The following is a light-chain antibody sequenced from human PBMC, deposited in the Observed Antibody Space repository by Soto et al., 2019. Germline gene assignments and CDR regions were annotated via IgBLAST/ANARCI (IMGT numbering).Light chain of an antibody. CDR2: QDS. Sequence: SYELTQPPSVSVSPGQTASITCSGDKLGDKYACWYQQKPGQSPVLVIYQDSKRPSGIPKRFSGSNSGNTATLTISGTQAMDEADYYCQACDSSTVVFGGGTKLTVL. CDR3: QACDSSTVV. CDR1: KLGDKY. V-gene: IGLV3-1*01. J-gene: IGLJ2*01.